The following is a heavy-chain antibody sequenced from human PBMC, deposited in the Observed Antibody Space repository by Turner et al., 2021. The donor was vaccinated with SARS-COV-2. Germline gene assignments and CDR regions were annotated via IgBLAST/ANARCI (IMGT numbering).Heavy chain of an antibody. D-gene: IGHD3-22*01. CDR3: ARLPYYYDSSGPIDY. J-gene: IGHJ4*02. CDR1: GGSISSSSYY. CDR2: VYNGGST. V-gene: IGHV4-39*01. Sequence: QLQLQESGPGLVKPSETLSLTCTVSGGSISSSSYYWGWIRQPPGKGLEWIGTVYNGGSTYYNPSLKSRVTISVDTSKNQFSLKLSYVTAADTAVYYCARLPYYYDSSGPIDYWGQGTLVTVSS.